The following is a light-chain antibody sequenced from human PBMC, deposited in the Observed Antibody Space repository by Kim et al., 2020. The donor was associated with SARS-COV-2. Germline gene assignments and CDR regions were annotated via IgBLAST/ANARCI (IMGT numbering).Light chain of an antibody. J-gene: IGKJ4*01. V-gene: IGKV3-11*01. CDR1: QSVSSY. Sequence: SPGKGATLSCRASQSVSSYLAWYQQKPGKAPRLLIYDASNRATGIPARFSGSGSGTDFTLTISSLEPEDFAVYYCQQRSNWPPLTFGGGTKVDIK. CDR2: DAS. CDR3: QQRSNWPPLT.